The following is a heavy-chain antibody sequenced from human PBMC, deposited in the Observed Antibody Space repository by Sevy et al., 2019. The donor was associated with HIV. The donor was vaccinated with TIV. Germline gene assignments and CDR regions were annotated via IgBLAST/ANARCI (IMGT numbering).Heavy chain of an antibody. J-gene: IGHJ4*02. CDR2: ISYDGRNNK. CDR1: GFRFSDYS. CDR3: ARDRGEILHSAFDY. Sequence: GGSLRLSCAASGFRFSDYSMHWVRQAPGKGLEWVAVISYDGRNNKYNVDSLKGRFTISRDNSKNTLFLKMNSLRAEDSAIYYCARDRGEILHSAFDYWGQGTLVTVSS. D-gene: IGHD3-16*01. V-gene: IGHV3-30*14.